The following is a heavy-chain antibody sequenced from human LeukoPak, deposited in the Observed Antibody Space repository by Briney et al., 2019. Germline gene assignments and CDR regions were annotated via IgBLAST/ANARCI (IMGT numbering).Heavy chain of an antibody. CDR2: MNPNSGNT. V-gene: IGHV1-8*01. CDR1: GYTFTSYD. CDR3: ARGRIAVAGNNFDY. D-gene: IGHD6-19*01. Sequence: ASVKVSCKASGYTFTSYDINWARQATGQGLEWMGWMNPNSGNTGYAQKFQGRVTMTRNTSISTAYMELSSLRSEDTAVYYCARGRIAVAGNNFDYWCQGTLVTVSS. J-gene: IGHJ4*02.